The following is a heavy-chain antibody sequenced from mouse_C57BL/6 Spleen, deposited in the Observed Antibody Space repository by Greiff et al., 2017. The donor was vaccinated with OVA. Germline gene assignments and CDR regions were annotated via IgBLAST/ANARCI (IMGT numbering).Heavy chain of an antibody. CDR1: GFTFSDYG. J-gene: IGHJ2*01. D-gene: IGHD1-1*01. CDR2: ISSGSSTI. CDR3: VATVEVPHFDY. Sequence: DVQLQESGGGLVKPGGSLKLSCAASGFTFSDYGMHWVRQAPEKGLEWVAYISSGSSTIYYADTVKGRFTISRDNAKNTLFLQMTSLRSEDTAMYYCVATVEVPHFDYWGQGTTLTVSS. V-gene: IGHV5-17*01.